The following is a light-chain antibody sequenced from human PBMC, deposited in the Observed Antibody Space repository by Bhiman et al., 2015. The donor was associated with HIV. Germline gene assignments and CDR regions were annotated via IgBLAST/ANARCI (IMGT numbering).Light chain of an antibody. CDR1: SSDVGGFNY. CDR3: CSYRGIYTSYV. V-gene: IGLV2-11*01. CDR2: DVS. J-gene: IGLJ1*01. Sequence: QSALTQPRSVSGSPGQSVTISCTGTSSDVGGFNYVSWYQQHPGKAPKLMIYDVSKRPSGVPDRFSGSKSGNTASLTISGLQAEDEAHYYCCSYRGIYTSYVFGTGTKVTVL.